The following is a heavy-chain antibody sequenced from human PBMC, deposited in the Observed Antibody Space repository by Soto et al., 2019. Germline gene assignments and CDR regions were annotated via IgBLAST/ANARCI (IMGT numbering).Heavy chain of an antibody. D-gene: IGHD6-13*01. CDR1: GGTFSSYA. CDR3: AIFAAAGSSRHYVMDF. J-gene: IGHJ6*02. V-gene: IGHV1-69*13. Sequence: ASVKVSCKASGGTFSSYAISWVRQAPGQGLEWMGGIIPIFGTANYAQKFQGRVTITADESTSTAYMELSSLRSEDTAVYYCAIFAAAGSSRHYVMDFWGQRTTDTVSS. CDR2: IIPIFGTA.